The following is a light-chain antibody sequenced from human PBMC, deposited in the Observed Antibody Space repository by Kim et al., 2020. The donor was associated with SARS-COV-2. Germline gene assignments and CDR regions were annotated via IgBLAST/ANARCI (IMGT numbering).Light chain of an antibody. V-gene: IGKV3-20*01. Sequence: LSPGERATLACRASQSVSSNYLSWYQQKPGQAPRLLIYGTSNRATGIPDRFSGSGSGTDFTLTISRLEPEDFAVYYCQQYGSSPRTFGQGTKLEI. CDR1: QSVSSNY. J-gene: IGKJ2*02. CDR2: GTS. CDR3: QQYGSSPRT.